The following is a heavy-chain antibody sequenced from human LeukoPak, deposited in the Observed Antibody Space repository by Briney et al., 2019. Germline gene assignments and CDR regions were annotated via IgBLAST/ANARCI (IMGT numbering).Heavy chain of an antibody. CDR3: AELGITMIGGV. CDR1: GFTFRSYA. Sequence: GRSLRLSCAASGFTFRSYAMNWVRQAPGKGLEWVAVISDDGSNQYYADSVKGRFTISRDNSKNTLYLQMNSLRAEDTAVYYCAELGITMIGGVWGKGTTVTISS. CDR2: ISDDGSNQ. D-gene: IGHD3-10*02. J-gene: IGHJ6*04. V-gene: IGHV3-30*04.